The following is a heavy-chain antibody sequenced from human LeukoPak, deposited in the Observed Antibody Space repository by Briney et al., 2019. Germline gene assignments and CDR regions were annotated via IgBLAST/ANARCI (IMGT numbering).Heavy chain of an antibody. CDR3: TTEEEGIAVAGDDAFDI. Sequence: GGSLRLSCAASGFTFSNAWMSWVRQAPGKGLEWVGRIKSKTDGGTTDYAAPVKGRFTISRDDSKNTLYLQMNSLKTEDTAVYYCTTEEEGIAVAGDDAFDIWGQGTMVSVSS. V-gene: IGHV3-15*01. J-gene: IGHJ3*02. CDR2: IKSKTDGGTT. CDR1: GFTFSNAW. D-gene: IGHD6-19*01.